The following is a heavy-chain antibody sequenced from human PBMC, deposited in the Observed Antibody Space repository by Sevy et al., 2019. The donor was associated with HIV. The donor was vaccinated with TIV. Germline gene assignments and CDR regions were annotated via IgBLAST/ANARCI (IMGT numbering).Heavy chain of an antibody. CDR1: GFTFSSYE. Sequence: GGSLRLSCAASGFTFSSYEMDWVRQAPGMGLEWVSYISNSGTTISYSDSVKGRFTISRDNARNSLYLQMNSLRAEDTAVYYCARDLPPSATTVAHFDCWGQGTLVTVSS. J-gene: IGHJ4*02. CDR3: ARDLPPSATTVAHFDC. V-gene: IGHV3-48*03. D-gene: IGHD4-17*01. CDR2: ISNSGTTI.